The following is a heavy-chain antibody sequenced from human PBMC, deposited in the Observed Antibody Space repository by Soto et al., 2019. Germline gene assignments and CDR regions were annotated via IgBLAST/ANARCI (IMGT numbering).Heavy chain of an antibody. CDR2: INAGNGNT. V-gene: IGHV1-3*01. CDR3: ARDLGVGAASDY. D-gene: IGHD1-26*01. J-gene: IGHJ4*02. CDR1: GYTFTSYA. Sequence: QVQLVQSGAEVKKPGASVKVSCKASGYTFTSYAMHWVRQAPGQRLEWMGWINAGNGNTKYSQKFQGRVTITRDTSASTAYMELSSLRSEATAVDYCARDLGVGAASDYWGQGTLVTVSS.